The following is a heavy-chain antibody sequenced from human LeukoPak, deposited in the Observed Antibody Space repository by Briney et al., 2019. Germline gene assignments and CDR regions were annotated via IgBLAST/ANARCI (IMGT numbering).Heavy chain of an antibody. J-gene: IGHJ4*02. CDR1: GYSISSGYY. V-gene: IGHV4-38-2*02. CDR2: IYHSGST. CDR3: ARRDTYYYDSSGYYLFDY. Sequence: SETLSLTCTVSGYSISSGYYWGWIRQPPGKGLEWIGSIYHSGSTYYNPSLKSRVTVSVDTSKNQFSLKLSSVTAADTAVYYCARRDTYYYDSSGYYLFDYWGQGTLVTVSS. D-gene: IGHD3-22*01.